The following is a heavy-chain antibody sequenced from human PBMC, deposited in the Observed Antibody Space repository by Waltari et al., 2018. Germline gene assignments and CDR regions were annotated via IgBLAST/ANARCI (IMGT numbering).Heavy chain of an antibody. CDR3: ARSYSSSSNYFDY. Sequence: QVQLVQSGAEVKKPGASVKVSCKASGYTFTSYDINWVRQATGQGLEWMGWMNPNSGNTGYAQNFQGRLTITRNTAISTAYMELSSLRSEDTAVYYCARSYSSSSNYFDYWGQGTLVTVSS. D-gene: IGHD6-6*01. J-gene: IGHJ4*02. CDR2: MNPNSGNT. V-gene: IGHV1-8*03. CDR1: GYTFTSYD.